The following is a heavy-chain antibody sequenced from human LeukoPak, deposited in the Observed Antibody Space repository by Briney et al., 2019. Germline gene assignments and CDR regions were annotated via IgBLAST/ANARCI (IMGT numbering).Heavy chain of an antibody. CDR2: ISSDGSRV. CDR1: GFTFSDYW. D-gene: IGHD4-23*01. CDR3: ARDDGGNFNDAFDI. J-gene: IGHJ3*02. V-gene: IGHV3-74*01. Sequence: GGSLRLSCAASGFTFSDYWMHWVRQAPGKGLVWVSRISSDGSRVTYADSVKGRFTISRDNAKNTLYLQMNSLRAEDTAVYYCARDDGGNFNDAFDIWGQGTMVAVSS.